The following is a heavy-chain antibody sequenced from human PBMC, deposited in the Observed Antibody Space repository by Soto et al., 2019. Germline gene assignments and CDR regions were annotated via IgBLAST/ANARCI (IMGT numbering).Heavy chain of an antibody. V-gene: IGHV3-11*01. CDR2: ISSSGSTI. D-gene: IGHD6-19*01. CDR3: ARDRIAVAGPPRYNWFDP. Sequence: PGGSLRLSSAASGFTFSDYYMSWIRQAPGKGLEWVSYISSSGSTIYYADSVKGRFTISRDNAKNSLYLQMNSLRAEDTAVYYCARDRIAVAGPPRYNWFDPWGQGTLVTVSS. CDR1: GFTFSDYY. J-gene: IGHJ5*02.